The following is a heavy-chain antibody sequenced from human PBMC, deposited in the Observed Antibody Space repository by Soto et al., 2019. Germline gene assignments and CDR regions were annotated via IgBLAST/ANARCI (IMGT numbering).Heavy chain of an antibody. D-gene: IGHD2-21*01. CDR2: IYYSGST. J-gene: IGHJ6*02. CDR3: ARHIRGNSCMDV. V-gene: IGHV4-39*01. CDR1: GGSIRSSSYY. Sequence: PSETLSLTCTVSGGSIRSSSYYWGWIRQPPGKGLECIGSIYYSGSTSYNPSLKSRVTISVDTSKNQFSLKLSSVTAADTAVYYCARHIRGNSCMDVWGQGTTVTVSS.